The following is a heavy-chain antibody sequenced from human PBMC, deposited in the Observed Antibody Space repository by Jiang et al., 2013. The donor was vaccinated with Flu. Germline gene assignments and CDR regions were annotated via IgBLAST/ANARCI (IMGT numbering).Heavy chain of an antibody. J-gene: IGHJ6*02. CDR3: AKMSGEYYYYYGMDV. Sequence: VQLVESGGGVVQPGRSLRLSCAASGFTFSTYAMHWVRQAPGKGLEWVAVISYDGGYKYFADSVKGRFTISRDNSNNTLYLQMNSLRAEDTAVYYCAKMSGEYYYYYGMDVWGQGTT. CDR1: GFTFSTYA. V-gene: IGHV3-30*18. D-gene: IGHD2/OR15-2a*01. CDR2: ISYDGGYK.